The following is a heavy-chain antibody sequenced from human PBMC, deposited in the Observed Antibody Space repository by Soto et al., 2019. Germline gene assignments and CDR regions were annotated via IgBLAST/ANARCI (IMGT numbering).Heavy chain of an antibody. D-gene: IGHD3-16*01. J-gene: IGHJ4*02. Sequence: QVQLVQSGDEVREPGASVKVSCKASGYIFTKYYIAWVRQAAGQGLEWRGLITGYNGKANYGPDFRCRVIMTTDTSPTTAYLDLRRLTSDDTGVYYCARWDGFFGAGGVDWGQGTLVTVAS. CDR3: ARWDGFFGAGGVD. CDR2: ITGYNGKA. CDR1: GYIFTKYY. V-gene: IGHV1-18*01.